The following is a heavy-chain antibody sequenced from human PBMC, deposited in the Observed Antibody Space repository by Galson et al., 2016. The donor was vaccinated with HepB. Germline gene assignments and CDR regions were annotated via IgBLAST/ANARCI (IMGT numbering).Heavy chain of an antibody. CDR2: INGTGTVI. CDR3: AKPLSNDILRGSGLHV. D-gene: IGHD2-8*01. CDR1: QFTFNMYS. V-gene: IGHV3-23*01. Sequence: SLRLSCAASQFTFNMYSMAWVRQAPGKGLEWVSSINGTGTVIYYADSVRGRFTISRDNSKNMLYPHMSSLSPEDTAVYFCAKPLSNDILRGSGLHVWGRGTTVTVSS. J-gene: IGHJ6*02.